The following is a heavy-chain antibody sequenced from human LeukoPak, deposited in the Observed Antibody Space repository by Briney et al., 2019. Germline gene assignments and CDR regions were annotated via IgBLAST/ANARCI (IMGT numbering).Heavy chain of an antibody. CDR2: ISYDGSNK. D-gene: IGHD6-19*01. Sequence: QAGGSLRLSCAASGFTFSSYAMHWVRQAPGKGLEWVAVISYDGSNKYYADSVKGRFTISRDNAKNTLYLQMNSLRAEDTALYFCARDPDRSGWSTFEYWGQGTLVTVSS. V-gene: IGHV3-30-3*01. CDR1: GFTFSSYA. J-gene: IGHJ4*02. CDR3: ARDPDRSGWSTFEY.